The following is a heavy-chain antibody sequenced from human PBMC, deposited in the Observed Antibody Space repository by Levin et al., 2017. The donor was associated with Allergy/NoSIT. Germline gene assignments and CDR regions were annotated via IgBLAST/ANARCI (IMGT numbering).Heavy chain of an antibody. J-gene: IGHJ4*02. Sequence: LSLTCAVSGFTFSSYSMNWVRQAPGRGLEWVSFISSSSSTIYYADSVKGRFTMSRDNAKKSLYLQMNSLRAEDTAVYYCAREFTMVQGIIKPAFDYWGQGTLVTVSS. CDR1: GFTFSSYS. V-gene: IGHV3-48*01. D-gene: IGHD3-10*01. CDR3: AREFTMVQGIIKPAFDY. CDR2: ISSSSSTI.